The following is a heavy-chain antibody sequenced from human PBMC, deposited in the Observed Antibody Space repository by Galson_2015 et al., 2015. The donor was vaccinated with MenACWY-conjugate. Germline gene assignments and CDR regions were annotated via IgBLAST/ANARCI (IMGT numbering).Heavy chain of an antibody. Sequence: ETLSLTCAVSGASISSYYWSWIRQPPGKGLEWIGYISGSTNYNPSLKSRVTISVDTSKNQFSLKLTSVTAADTAVYYRARGDGTGTSSWGQGTLVTVSS. V-gene: IGHV4-59*08. CDR1: GASISSYY. D-gene: IGHD3-10*01. J-gene: IGHJ4*02. CDR3: ARGDGTGTSS. CDR2: ISGST.